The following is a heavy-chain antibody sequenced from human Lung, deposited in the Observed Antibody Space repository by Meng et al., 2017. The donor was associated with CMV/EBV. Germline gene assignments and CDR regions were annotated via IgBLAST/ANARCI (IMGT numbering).Heavy chain of an antibody. D-gene: IGHD6-19*01. CDR1: GGCICSSNW. CDR3: ASFPPPGKQWLVTDY. CDR2: IYHSGST. Sequence: LLEEGGGLVRPSGTLSLTCAVSGGCICSSNWWSWVRQPPGKGLEWIGEIYHSGSTNYNPSLKSRVTISVDKSKNQFSLKLSSVTAADTAVYYCASFPPPGKQWLVTDYWGQGTLVTVSS. V-gene: IGHV4-4*02. J-gene: IGHJ4*02.